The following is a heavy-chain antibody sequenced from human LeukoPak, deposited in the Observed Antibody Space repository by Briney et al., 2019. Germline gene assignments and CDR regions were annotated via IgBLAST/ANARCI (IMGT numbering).Heavy chain of an antibody. D-gene: IGHD3-22*01. CDR2: IKQDGSEK. V-gene: IGHV3-7*05. CDR1: GFTFSSYW. CDR3: ARSGSMIVVDLFAY. J-gene: IGHJ1*01. Sequence: PGGSLRLSCAASGFTFSSYWMSWVRQAPGEGLEWVANIKQDGSEKYYVDSVKGRFTISRDNAKNSLYLQMNSLRAEDTAVYYCARSGSMIVVDLFAYWGQSTLLTVSS.